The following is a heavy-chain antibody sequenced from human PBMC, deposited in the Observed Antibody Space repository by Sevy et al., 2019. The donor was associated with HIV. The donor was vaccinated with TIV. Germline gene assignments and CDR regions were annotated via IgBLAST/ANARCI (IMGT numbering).Heavy chain of an antibody. CDR3: AHSFVLGYYFDY. Sequence: SGPTLVKPTQTLTLTCTFSGFSLSTSGVGVGWIRQPPGKALEWLAVIYWDDDKRYSPSLKSRLTITKDTSKNQVVLTMTNMDPVDTATYYCAHSFVLGYYFDYWGQGTLVTVSS. D-gene: IGHD2-15*01. CDR1: GFSLSTSGVG. V-gene: IGHV2-5*02. J-gene: IGHJ4*02. CDR2: IYWDDDK.